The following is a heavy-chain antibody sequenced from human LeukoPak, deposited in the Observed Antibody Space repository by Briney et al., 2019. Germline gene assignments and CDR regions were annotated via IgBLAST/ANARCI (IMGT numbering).Heavy chain of an antibody. V-gene: IGHV3-66*01. J-gene: IGHJ4*02. CDR2: IHSGGNT. CDR3: ARDHSSGWYSDYFDY. Sequence: GGSLRLSCAASGFTVSSNYMSWVRQAPGKGLEWVSVIHSGGNTYYADSVKGGFTISRDNSKNTLYLQMNSLRAEDTAVYYCARDHSSGWYSDYFDYWGQGTLVTVSS. CDR1: GFTVSSNY. D-gene: IGHD6-19*01.